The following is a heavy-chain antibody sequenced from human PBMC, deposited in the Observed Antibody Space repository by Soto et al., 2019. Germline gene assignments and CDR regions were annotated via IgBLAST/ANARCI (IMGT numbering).Heavy chain of an antibody. Sequence: GGSLRLSCSASGFIFSDYDMYWVRQAPGKGLECLSGIKYNGEIIESADSVKDRFLISRDNSKATLYLQITGLGPEDTAIYYCAKRGSYGAKVRFFDSWGQGTPVTVSS. D-gene: IGHD4-17*01. CDR3: AKRGSYGAKVRFFDS. CDR1: GFIFSDYD. V-gene: IGHV3-64D*08. J-gene: IGHJ4*02. CDR2: IKYNGEII.